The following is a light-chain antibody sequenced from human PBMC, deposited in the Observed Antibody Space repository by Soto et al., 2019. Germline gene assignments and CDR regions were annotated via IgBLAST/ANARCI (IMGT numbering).Light chain of an antibody. CDR3: GTWDSSLSAYV. J-gene: IGLJ1*01. CDR1: SSNIGNNY. V-gene: IGLV1-51*01. Sequence: QSVLTKPPSVSAAPGQKATISCSGSSSNIGNNYVSWYQQLPGTAPKLLIYDNNKRPSGIPDRFSGSKSGTSATLGITGLQTGDEADYYCGTWDSSLSAYVFGTGTKLTVL. CDR2: DNN.